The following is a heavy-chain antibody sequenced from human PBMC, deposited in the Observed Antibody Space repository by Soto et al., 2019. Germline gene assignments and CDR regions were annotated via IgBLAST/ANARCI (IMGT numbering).Heavy chain of an antibody. Sequence: QVQLVQSGAEVKKPGASVKVSCKASGYTFTSYGISWMRQAPGQGLEGMGWISAYNGNTNYAQKLQGRVTMTTDTPPSTAEIELRGLRSDDTAVYYCARGWGPIWFAPWGQGTLVTFSS. CDR1: GYTFTSYG. CDR2: ISAYNGNT. V-gene: IGHV1-18*01. D-gene: IGHD3-16*01. CDR3: ARGWGPIWFAP. J-gene: IGHJ5*02.